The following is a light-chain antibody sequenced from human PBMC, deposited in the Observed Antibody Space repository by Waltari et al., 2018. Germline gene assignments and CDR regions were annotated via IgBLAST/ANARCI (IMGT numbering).Light chain of an antibody. Sequence: QLVLTQSPSASASLGASVKLPCTLSSGHRNYAIARLQRQPEKGPRYLMKFNRDGSYIKVDGIPDRFSGSSSGADRYLTISSLQSEDEADYYCETGGFGIWKFGGGTRLTVL. CDR3: ETGGFGIWK. V-gene: IGLV4-69*01. J-gene: IGLJ2*01. CDR1: SGHRNYA. CDR2: FNRDGSY.